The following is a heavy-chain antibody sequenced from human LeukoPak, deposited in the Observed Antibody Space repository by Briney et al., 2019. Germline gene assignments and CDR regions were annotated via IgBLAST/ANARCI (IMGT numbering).Heavy chain of an antibody. Sequence: ASVKVSCKASGYTFTSYYMHWVRQAPGKGLEWMGGFDPEDGETIYAQKFQGRVTMTEDTSTDTAYMELSSLRSEDTAVYYCATAPSTVTDYWGQGTLVTVSS. CDR2: FDPEDGET. CDR1: GYTFTSYY. V-gene: IGHV1-24*01. D-gene: IGHD4-17*01. J-gene: IGHJ4*02. CDR3: ATAPSTVTDY.